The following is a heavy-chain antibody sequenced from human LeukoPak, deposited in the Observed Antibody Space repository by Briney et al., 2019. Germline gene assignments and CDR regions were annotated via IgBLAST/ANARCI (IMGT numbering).Heavy chain of an antibody. V-gene: IGHV5-51*01. Sequence: GESLKISCKGSGYRFSDYWIGWVRQMPGKGLEWMGVIYPSDSHNKYSPSFRGQVTISADKSINTAHLQWSSLKASDTAMYYCARHGTPAAAGSVFDIWGQGTMVTVSS. D-gene: IGHD6-13*01. CDR1: GYRFSDYW. CDR3: ARHGTPAAAGSVFDI. CDR2: IYPSDSHN. J-gene: IGHJ3*02.